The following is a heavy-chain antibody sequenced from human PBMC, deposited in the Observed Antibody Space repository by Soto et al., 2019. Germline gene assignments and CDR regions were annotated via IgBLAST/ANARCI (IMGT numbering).Heavy chain of an antibody. Sequence: PGGSLRLPCAASGFTFGIYGMHRVRQAPGKGLEWVAVIWYDGSIKYHADSVKGRFTISRDNSKNTVYLQMNSLRDEDTAVYYCARATSGSFDALDMWGQGTMVTVS. V-gene: IGHV3-33*08. J-gene: IGHJ3*02. CDR2: IWYDGSIK. CDR1: GFTFGIYG. CDR3: ARATSGSFDALDM. D-gene: IGHD1-26*01.